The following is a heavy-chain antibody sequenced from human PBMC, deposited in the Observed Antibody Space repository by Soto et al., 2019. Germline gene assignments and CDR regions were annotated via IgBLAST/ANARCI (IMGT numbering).Heavy chain of an antibody. Sequence: ASVKVSCKASGYKFTTYFIHWVRQAPGQGLEWMGWMNPNRGNTGYARRFQGRITMTRNTSISTAYMELRSPTSEDTAVYYCARSLGQLPYYFGLDVWGQGTTVTVSS. CDR3: ARSLGQLPYYFGLDV. CDR1: GYKFTTYF. J-gene: IGHJ6*02. D-gene: IGHD2-2*01. V-gene: IGHV1-8*02. CDR2: MNPNRGNT.